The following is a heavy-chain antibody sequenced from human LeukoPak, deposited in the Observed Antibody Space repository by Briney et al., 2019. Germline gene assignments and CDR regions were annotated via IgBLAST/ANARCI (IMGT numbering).Heavy chain of an antibody. J-gene: IGHJ4*02. CDR1: GGSFSHYY. V-gene: IGHV4-34*01. Sequence: PSETLSLTCAIYGGSFSHYYWSWIRQPPGKGLQWVGEIHSSGSTSFNPSLESRVSISKDTSKNQFSLKLTSVTAADTAVYYCSRGSDESKTGDYWGQGTLVTVSS. CDR3: SRGSDESKTGDY. CDR2: IHSSGST. D-gene: IGHD6-25*01.